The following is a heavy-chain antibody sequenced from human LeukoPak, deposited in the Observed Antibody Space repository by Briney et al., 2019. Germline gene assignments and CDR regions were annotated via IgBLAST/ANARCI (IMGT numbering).Heavy chain of an antibody. Sequence: GGSLRLSCAASGFTFSSYNMNWVRQAPGKGLEWVSSITSSSTYIYYTDSVKGRFTISRDNAKNSLYLQMNSLRAGDTAVYYCARDYGDFLEYFDPWGQGTLVTVSS. CDR2: ITSSSTYI. CDR3: ARDYGDFLEYFDP. J-gene: IGHJ5*02. CDR1: GFTFSSYN. D-gene: IGHD4-17*01. V-gene: IGHV3-21*01.